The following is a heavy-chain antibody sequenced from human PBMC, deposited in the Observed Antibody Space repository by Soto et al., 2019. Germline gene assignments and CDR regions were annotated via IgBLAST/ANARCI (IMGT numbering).Heavy chain of an antibody. Sequence: KVSCKASGGTFSSYAISWVRQAPGQGLEWMGGIIPIFGKANYAQKFQGRVTITADESTSTAYMELSSLRSEDTAVYYCARPTYYYDSSCYYYGTRPDLENYYYGMDVWGQGTTVTVSS. CDR1: GGTFSSYA. V-gene: IGHV1-69*01. J-gene: IGHJ6*02. CDR2: IIPIFGKA. CDR3: ARPTYYYDSSCYYYGTRPDLENYYYGMDV. D-gene: IGHD3-22*01.